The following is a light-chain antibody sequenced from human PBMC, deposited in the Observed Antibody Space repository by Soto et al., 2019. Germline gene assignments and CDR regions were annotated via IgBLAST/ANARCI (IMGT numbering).Light chain of an antibody. CDR2: GSS. CDR1: QSVTNKY. Sequence: EAVLTQSPGTLSLSPGERATLSCRASQSVTNKYLARYQQKPGQAPRLLIFGSSDRATGIPDRFSGSGSGTDFTLTISRLEPEDFAVYYCQQYGSSPPYTFGQGTKLEI. CDR3: QQYGSSPPYT. J-gene: IGKJ2*01. V-gene: IGKV3-20*01.